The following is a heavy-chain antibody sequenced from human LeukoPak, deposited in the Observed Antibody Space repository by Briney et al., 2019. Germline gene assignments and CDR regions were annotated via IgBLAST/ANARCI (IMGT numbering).Heavy chain of an antibody. Sequence: SETLSLTCTVSGGSISSSSYYWTWIRQPPGKGLEWIGSIYYSGSTYYNPSLKSRVTISVDTSKNQFSLKLSSVTAADTAVYYCARVCEGGPRVYYFDYWGQGTLVTVSS. CDR2: IYYSGST. CDR3: ARVCEGGPRVYYFDY. CDR1: GGSISSSSYY. V-gene: IGHV4-39*07. J-gene: IGHJ4*02. D-gene: IGHD2-15*01.